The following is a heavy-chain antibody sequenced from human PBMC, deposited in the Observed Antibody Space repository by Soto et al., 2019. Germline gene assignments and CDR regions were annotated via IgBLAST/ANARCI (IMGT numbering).Heavy chain of an antibody. CDR2: IIPIFGTA. CDR1: GGTFSSYA. Sequence: QVQLVQSGAEVKKPGSSVKVSCKASGGTFSSYAISWVRQAPGQGLEWMGGIIPIFGTANYAQKFQGRVTITADESTSTAYMELSSLRSEDTAVYYCARGRYYGSGSRTDYYYYYGMYVWGQGTTVTVSS. D-gene: IGHD3-10*01. J-gene: IGHJ6*02. V-gene: IGHV1-69*12. CDR3: ARGRYYGSGSRTDYYYYYGMYV.